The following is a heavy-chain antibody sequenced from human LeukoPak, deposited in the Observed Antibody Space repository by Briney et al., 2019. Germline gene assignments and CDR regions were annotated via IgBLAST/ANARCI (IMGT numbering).Heavy chain of an antibody. D-gene: IGHD6-19*01. Sequence: GGSLRLSCSASGFTFSSYAMHWVRQAPGKGLEWVAIISDDGSNKYYADSVKGRLTISRDNSKNTLYLQMNSLRAEDTAVYYCAKGSGIAVAGTLRAFDIWGQGTMVTVSS. J-gene: IGHJ3*02. CDR2: ISDDGSNK. CDR1: GFTFSSYA. V-gene: IGHV3-30-3*01. CDR3: AKGSGIAVAGTLRAFDI.